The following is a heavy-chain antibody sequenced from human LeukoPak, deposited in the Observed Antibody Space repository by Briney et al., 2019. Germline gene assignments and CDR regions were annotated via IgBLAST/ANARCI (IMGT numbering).Heavy chain of an antibody. J-gene: IGHJ4*02. CDR1: GFTFSSYA. CDR2: ISGSAGST. V-gene: IGHV3-23*01. D-gene: IGHD6-13*01. Sequence: PGGSLRLSCAASGFTFSSYAMSWVRQAPGKGLEWVSVISGSAGSTHYADSVKGRFTISRDKSKSTLYLQMNDLRAEDTAVYYCAKLQGVAAAGHPYFDSWAQGTLVTVSS. CDR3: AKLQGVAAAGHPYFDS.